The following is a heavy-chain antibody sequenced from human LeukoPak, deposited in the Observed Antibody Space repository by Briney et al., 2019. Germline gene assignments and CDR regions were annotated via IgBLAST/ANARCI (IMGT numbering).Heavy chain of an antibody. D-gene: IGHD5-18*01. CDR3: ARLGSPQSRGYGYGRRYDAFDI. Sequence: PGGSLRLSCAASGFTITTYWMSWVRQTPKKGLQLVANIKQEETDTYDVDSVKGRFIISRDNTKSSVFMQMNSLRPEDTAVYYCARLGSPQSRGYGYGRRYDAFDIWGQGTTVTVSS. CDR1: GFTITTYW. CDR2: IKQEETDT. V-gene: IGHV3-7*01. J-gene: IGHJ3*02.